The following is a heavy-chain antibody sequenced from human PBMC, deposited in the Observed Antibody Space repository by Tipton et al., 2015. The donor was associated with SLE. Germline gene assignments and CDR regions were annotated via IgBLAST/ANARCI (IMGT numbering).Heavy chain of an antibody. CDR1: GFTFSSYG. V-gene: IGHV3-7*05. J-gene: IGHJ6*03. CDR3: ARDHRRYDYVWGSYRYNYIDV. CDR2: IKEDGSEK. Sequence: SLRLSCAASGFTFSSYGMHWVRQAPGKGLEWVANIKEDGSEKYYVDSVKGRFTISRDNAKNSLYLQMNSLRAEDTAEYYCARDHRRYDYVWGSYRYNYIDVWGKGTTVTVSS. D-gene: IGHD3-16*02.